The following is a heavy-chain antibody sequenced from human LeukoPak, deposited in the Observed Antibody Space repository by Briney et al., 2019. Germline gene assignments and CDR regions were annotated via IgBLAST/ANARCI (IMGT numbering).Heavy chain of an antibody. V-gene: IGHV3-21*01. D-gene: IGHD7-27*01. CDR2: ITSRSTFI. CDR3: ARARRGPSRWGGLDV. CDR1: GFTFRDYS. Sequence: GGSLRLSCGGSGFTFRDYSLIWVRQAPGKGLEWISSITSRSTFIYYADSVKGRFTISRDNPKNSVFLQMNSLRAEDTAVYYCARARRGPSRWGGLDVWGQGTTVTVSS. J-gene: IGHJ6*02.